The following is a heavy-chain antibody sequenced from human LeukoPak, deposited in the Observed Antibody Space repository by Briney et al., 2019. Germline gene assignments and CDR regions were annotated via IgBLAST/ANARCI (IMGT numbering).Heavy chain of an antibody. CDR3: ARDRRRYSSGWYPIDY. V-gene: IGHV1-46*01. CDR1: GYTFTSYY. CDR2: INPSGGST. Sequence: ASVKVSCKASGYTFTSYYMHWVRQAPGQWLEWIGIINPSGGSTSYAQKFQGRVTMTRDTSTSTVYMELSSLRSEDTAVYYCARDRRRYSSGWYPIDYWGQGTLVTVSS. J-gene: IGHJ4*02. D-gene: IGHD6-19*01.